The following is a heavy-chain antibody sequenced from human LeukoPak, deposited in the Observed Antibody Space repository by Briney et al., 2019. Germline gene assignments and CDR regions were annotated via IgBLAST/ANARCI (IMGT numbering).Heavy chain of an antibody. CDR3: ARDGLYCSSTSCYANHNWFDP. J-gene: IGHJ5*02. Sequence: GASVKVSCKATGYKFTKFYMHWVRQAPGQGLEWMGIINPRDISASYAQKFQGRVTMTRDMSTNTVYMELSSLRSEDTAVYYCARDGLYCSSTSCYANHNWFDPWGQGTLVTVSS. V-gene: IGHV1-46*01. D-gene: IGHD2-2*01. CDR1: GYKFTKFY. CDR2: INPRDISA.